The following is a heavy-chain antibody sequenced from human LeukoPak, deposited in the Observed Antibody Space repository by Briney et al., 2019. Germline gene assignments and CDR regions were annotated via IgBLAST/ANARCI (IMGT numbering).Heavy chain of an antibody. CDR1: GFTFSDFW. V-gene: IGHV3-7*03. Sequence: GGSLRLSCAASGFTFSDFWMAWVRQAPGKGLEWVANMNQDGSQKYHVDSVKGRFTISRDNAENSLYLQMNTLRVEDTAIYYCAREIPVAASAFDYWGQGTLATVSS. D-gene: IGHD6-25*01. CDR2: MNQDGSQK. CDR3: AREIPVAASAFDY. J-gene: IGHJ4*02.